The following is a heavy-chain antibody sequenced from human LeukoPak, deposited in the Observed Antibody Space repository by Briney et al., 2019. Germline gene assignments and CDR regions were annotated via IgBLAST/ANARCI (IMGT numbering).Heavy chain of an antibody. D-gene: IGHD3-10*01. CDR3: ARVSTLLWFGESQGYYFDY. J-gene: IGHJ4*02. Sequence: GGSLRLSCAASGFTFSSYSMNWVRQAPGKGLEWVSSISSSSSYIYYADSVKGRFTISRDNAKNSLYLQMNSLRAEDTAVYYCARVSTLLWFGESQGYYFDYWGQGTLVTVSS. V-gene: IGHV3-21*04. CDR2: ISSSSSYI. CDR1: GFTFSSYS.